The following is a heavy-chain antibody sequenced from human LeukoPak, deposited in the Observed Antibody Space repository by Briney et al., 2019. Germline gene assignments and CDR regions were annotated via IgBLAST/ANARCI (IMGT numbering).Heavy chain of an antibody. D-gene: IGHD2-21*01. V-gene: IGHV4-4*07. Sequence: PSETLSLPCTDSGGSISSYYWSWIRQPPGKGLEWIGRIYTSGSTNYNPSLKSRVTISVDTSKNQFSLKLSSVTAADTAVYYCARGIRDCYADYWGQGTLVTVSS. CDR2: IYTSGST. CDR1: GGSISSYY. CDR3: ARGIRDCYADY. J-gene: IGHJ4*02.